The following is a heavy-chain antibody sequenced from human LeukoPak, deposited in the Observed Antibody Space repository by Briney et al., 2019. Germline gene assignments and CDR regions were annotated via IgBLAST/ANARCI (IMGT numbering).Heavy chain of an antibody. Sequence: GGSLRLSCAASGFTVSSNYMSWVRQAPGKGLEWVSVIYSGGSTYYADSVKGRFTISRDNSKNTLYLQMNSLRAEDTAVYYCARVPGHYGMDVWGQGTTATVSS. J-gene: IGHJ6*02. CDR2: IYSGGST. CDR3: ARVPGHYGMDV. CDR1: GFTVSSNY. D-gene: IGHD1-14*01. V-gene: IGHV3-53*01.